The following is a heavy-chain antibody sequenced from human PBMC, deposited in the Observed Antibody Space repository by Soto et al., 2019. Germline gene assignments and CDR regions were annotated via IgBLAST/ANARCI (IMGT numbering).Heavy chain of an antibody. J-gene: IGHJ5*01. D-gene: IGHD2-21*01. CDR1: GGSISSFY. CDR2: IYYTGGT. CDR3: ARGGDCGGSGCYSDRWFDS. Sequence: SETLSLTCTVSGGSISSFYWSWVRQPPGKGLQLIGYIYYTGGTNYNPSLKSRVTISVDTSKNQFSLKLSSVTAADTAVYYCARGGDCGGSGCYSDRWFDSWGQGTLVTVS. V-gene: IGHV4-59*01.